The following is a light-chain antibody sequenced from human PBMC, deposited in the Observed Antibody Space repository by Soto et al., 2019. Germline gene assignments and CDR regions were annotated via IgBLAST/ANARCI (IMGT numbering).Light chain of an antibody. J-gene: IGKJ4*01. CDR1: QSVYSN. V-gene: IGKV3-15*01. Sequence: EIVMTQSPATLSVSPGERATLSCRASQSVYSNLAWYQQKPGQVPRLLIYGASTRTTGIPARFSGSGSGTEFTRTISSLQSEDFAVYYCQQYSRWPLTFGGGTKVEIK. CDR2: GAS. CDR3: QQYSRWPLT.